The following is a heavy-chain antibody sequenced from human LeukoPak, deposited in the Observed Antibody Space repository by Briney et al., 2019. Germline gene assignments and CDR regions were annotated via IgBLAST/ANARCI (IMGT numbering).Heavy chain of an antibody. CDR2: IYYSGST. D-gene: IGHD5-18*01. CDR3: ARAQDTAMVKSYYYYYGMDV. CDR1: GGSISSSSYY. Sequence: NASETLSLTCTVSGGSISSSSYYWSWIRQPPGKGLEWIGYIYYSGSTNYNPSLKSRVTISVDTSKNQFSLKLSSVTAADTAVYYCARAQDTAMVKSYYYYYGMDVWGQGTTVTVSS. J-gene: IGHJ6*02. V-gene: IGHV4-61*01.